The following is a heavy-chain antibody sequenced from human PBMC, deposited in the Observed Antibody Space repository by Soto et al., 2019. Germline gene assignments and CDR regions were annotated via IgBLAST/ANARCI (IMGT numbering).Heavy chain of an antibody. D-gene: IGHD6-13*01. CDR3: AHAPDSSSGRRYYYSYMDV. CDR1: GFSLSTSGVG. CDR2: IYWDDDK. Sequence: ESGPTLVNPTQTLTLTCTFSGFSLSTSGVGVGWIRQPPGKALEWLALIYWDDDKRYSPSLKSRLTITKDTSKNQVVLTMTNMDPVDTATYYCAHAPDSSSGRRYYYSYMDVWGKGTTVTVSS. V-gene: IGHV2-5*02. J-gene: IGHJ6*03.